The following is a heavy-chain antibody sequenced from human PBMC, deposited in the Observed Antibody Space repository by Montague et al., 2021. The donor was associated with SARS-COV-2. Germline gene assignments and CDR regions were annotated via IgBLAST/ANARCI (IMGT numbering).Heavy chain of an antibody. J-gene: IGHJ4*02. CDR2: NADFGMKK. CDR3: ARDCSPLCYFDY. D-gene: IGHD2-15*01. CDR1: GLTVSRNS. Sequence: SLRLSCAASGLTVSRNSSADRKSTRLNSSHGSISNADFGMKKKYADSXKGRFTIARYNSKNTLYLQMNSLRAEDTAVYYCARDCSPLCYFDYWGQGTLVTVSS. V-gene: IGHV3-30*01.